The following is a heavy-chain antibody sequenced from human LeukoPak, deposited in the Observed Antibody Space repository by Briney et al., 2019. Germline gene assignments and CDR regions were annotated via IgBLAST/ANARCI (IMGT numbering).Heavy chain of an antibody. J-gene: IGHJ4*02. CDR2: INSDGSST. CDR1: GFTFSSYS. CDR3: ARSRYSYGLDY. Sequence: GGSLRLSCAASGFTFSSYSMHWVRQAPGKGLVWVSRINSDGSSTSYADSVKGRFTISRDNAKNTLYLQMNSLRAEDTAVYYCARSRYSYGLDYWGQRTLVTVSS. D-gene: IGHD5-18*01. V-gene: IGHV3-74*01.